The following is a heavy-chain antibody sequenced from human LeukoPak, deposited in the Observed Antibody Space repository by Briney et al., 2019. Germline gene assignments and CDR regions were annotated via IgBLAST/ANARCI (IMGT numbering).Heavy chain of an antibody. CDR2: TRNKANSYTT. D-gene: IGHD5-24*01. CDR1: GFTFSDHY. J-gene: IGHJ4*02. CDR3: ARGGDGYNYWRDVYYFDY. Sequence: PGGSLRLSCAASGFTFSDHYMDWVRQAPGKGLEWVGRTRNKANSYTTEYAASVKGRFTISRDDSKNSLYLQMNSLKTEDTAVYYCARGGDGYNYWRDVYYFDYWGQGTLVTVSS. V-gene: IGHV3-72*01.